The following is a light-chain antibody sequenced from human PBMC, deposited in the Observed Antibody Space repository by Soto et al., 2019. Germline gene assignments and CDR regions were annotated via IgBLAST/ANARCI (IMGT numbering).Light chain of an antibody. V-gene: IGKV4-1*01. CDR1: QSVLYSSNNKNY. Sequence: DIVMTQSPDSLAVSLGERATINCKSSQSVLYSSNNKNYLAWYQQKPGQPPKLLIYWASARQSGVPDRFSGSGFGTNFTLTISSLQAPDVGVYYCPQYYSPPITFGQGTRLEIK. J-gene: IGKJ5*01. CDR3: PQYYSPPIT. CDR2: WAS.